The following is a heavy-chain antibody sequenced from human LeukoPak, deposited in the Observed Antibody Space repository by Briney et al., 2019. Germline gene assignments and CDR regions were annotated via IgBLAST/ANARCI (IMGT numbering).Heavy chain of an antibody. CDR3: ARQIYGGNSYYFDY. V-gene: IGHV4-59*08. Sequence: SETLSLTCTVSGGSNSSYYWSWIRQPPGKGLEWIGYIYYSGSTNYNPSLKSRVTISVDTSKNQFSLKLSSVTAADTAVYYCARQIYGGNSYYFDYWGQGTLVTVSS. CDR1: GGSNSSYY. CDR2: IYYSGST. D-gene: IGHD4-23*01. J-gene: IGHJ4*02.